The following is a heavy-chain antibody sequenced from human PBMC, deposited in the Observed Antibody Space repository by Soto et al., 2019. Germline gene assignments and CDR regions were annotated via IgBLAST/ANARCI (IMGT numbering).Heavy chain of an antibody. CDR3: ARRTTSYSGYEDY. V-gene: IGHV4-38-2*02. CDR1: GYSISSGYY. Sequence: SETLSLTCTVSGYSISSGYYWGWIRQPPGKGLEWIGSIYHSGSTYYNPSLKSRVTISVDTSKNQFSLKLSSVTAADTAVYYCARRTTSYSGYEDYWGQGTLVTVSS. CDR2: IYHSGST. J-gene: IGHJ4*02. D-gene: IGHD5-12*01.